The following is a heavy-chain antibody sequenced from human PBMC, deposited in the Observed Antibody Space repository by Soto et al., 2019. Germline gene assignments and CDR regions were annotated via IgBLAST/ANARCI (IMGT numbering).Heavy chain of an antibody. D-gene: IGHD1-26*01. V-gene: IGHV4-31*03. CDR3: WEKYNYKRWDHWFHP. J-gene: IGHJ5*02. Sequence: SETLSLTCTVSGGSISSGGYYWSWIRQHPGKGLEWIGYIYYSGSTYYNPSLKSRVTISVDTSKNQFSLKLSSVTAADTAVYFWWEKYNYKRWDHWFHPWGPGNPVTV. CDR1: GGSISSGGYY. CDR2: IYYSGST.